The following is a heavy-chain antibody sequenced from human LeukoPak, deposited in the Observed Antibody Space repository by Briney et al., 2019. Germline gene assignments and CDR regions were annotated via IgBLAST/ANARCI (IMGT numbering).Heavy chain of an antibody. Sequence: SETLSLTCTVSGGSISSHYWSWIRQPPGKGLEWIGYIYYSGSTNYNPSLRSRVTISVDTSKNQFSLKLSSVTAADTAVYYCARRPRGILYYYYMDVWGKGTTVTVSS. CDR1: GGSISSHY. CDR3: ARRPRGILYYYYMDV. D-gene: IGHD3-16*01. J-gene: IGHJ6*03. V-gene: IGHV4-59*11. CDR2: IYYSGST.